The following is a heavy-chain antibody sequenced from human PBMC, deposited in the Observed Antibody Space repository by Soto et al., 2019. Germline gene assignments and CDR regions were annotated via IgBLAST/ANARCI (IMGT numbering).Heavy chain of an antibody. CDR3: VKAPVTYDFTYYLDY. J-gene: IGHJ4*02. CDR2: ISHSGGST. V-gene: IGHV3-23*01. Sequence: EVQLLESGGGLVQPGGSLRLTCAASGFTFSSYAMNWVRQAPGKGLEWVAGISHSGGSTYYADSVKGRFTISRDNSKDALDLQVNRLRAEDTAVYYCVKAPVTYDFTYYLDYWGQGTLVTVSS. CDR1: GFTFSSYA. D-gene: IGHD3-3*01.